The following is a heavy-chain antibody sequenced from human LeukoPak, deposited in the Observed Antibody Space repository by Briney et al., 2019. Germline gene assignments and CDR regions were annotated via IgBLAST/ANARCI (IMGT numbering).Heavy chain of an antibody. V-gene: IGHV5-51*01. CDR3: ARRAYCVGDSKDCALDI. D-gene: IGHD2-21*02. J-gene: IGHJ3*02. CDR2: IYPGDSDS. Sequence: GESLKISCKVSGYRFTSYWIGWVRQMPGKGLEWMAIIYPGDSDSRYNPSFQGQVTISADNPISTAYLQWSSLKASDTALYYCARRAYCVGDSKDCALDIWGQGTMVTVSS. CDR1: GYRFTSYW.